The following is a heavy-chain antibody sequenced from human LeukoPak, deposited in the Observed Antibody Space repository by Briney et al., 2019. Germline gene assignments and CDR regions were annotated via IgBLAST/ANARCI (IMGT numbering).Heavy chain of an antibody. V-gene: IGHV4-34*01. CDR1: GGSFSGYY. J-gene: IGHJ4*02. Sequence: SETLSLTCAVYGGSFSGYYWSWIRQPPGKGLEWIGEINHSGSTNYNPSLKSRVTISVDTSKNQFSLKLSSVTAADTAVYYCARGRMWYISGWYYFDYWGQGTLVTVSS. CDR2: INHSGST. D-gene: IGHD6-19*01. CDR3: ARGRMWYISGWYYFDY.